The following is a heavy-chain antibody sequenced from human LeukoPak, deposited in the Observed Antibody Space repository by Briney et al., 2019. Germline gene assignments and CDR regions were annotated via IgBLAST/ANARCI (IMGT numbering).Heavy chain of an antibody. CDR2: ISGSGTST. D-gene: IGHD6-13*01. V-gene: IGHV3-23*01. CDR1: GFTFSSYA. CDR3: AKERYSSSWYVFEY. Sequence: GGSLRLSCAASGFTFSSYAMSWVRQAPGKGLQWVSSISGSGTSTYYADSVKGRFTISRDNSKNTLFLQMNSLRADDTAVYYCAKERYSSSWYVFEYWGQGSLVTVSS. J-gene: IGHJ4*02.